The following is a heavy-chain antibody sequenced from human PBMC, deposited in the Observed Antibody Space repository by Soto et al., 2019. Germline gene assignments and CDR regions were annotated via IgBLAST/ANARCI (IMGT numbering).Heavy chain of an antibody. D-gene: IGHD6-19*01. J-gene: IGHJ6*02. Sequence: SVKVSCKASGGTFSSYAISWVRQAPGQGLEWMGGIIPIFGTANYAQKFQGRVTITADESTSAAYMELSSLRSEDTAVYYCASQSFGGGWSSGMYVCAQGTTVTVSS. V-gene: IGHV1-69*13. CDR2: IIPIFGTA. CDR3: ASQSFGGGWSSGMYV. CDR1: GGTFSSYA.